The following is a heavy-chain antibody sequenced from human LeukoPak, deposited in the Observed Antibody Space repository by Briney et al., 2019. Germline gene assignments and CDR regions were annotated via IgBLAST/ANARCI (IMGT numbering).Heavy chain of an antibody. Sequence: SVKVSCKASGGTFSSYAISWVRQAPGQGLEWMGGIIPIFGTANYAQKFQGRVTITADKSTSTAYMELSSLRSDDTAVYYCARGGWAAAGSDYWGQGTLVTVSS. J-gene: IGHJ4*02. CDR2: IIPIFGTA. V-gene: IGHV1-69*06. D-gene: IGHD6-13*01. CDR1: GGTFSSYA. CDR3: ARGGWAAAGSDY.